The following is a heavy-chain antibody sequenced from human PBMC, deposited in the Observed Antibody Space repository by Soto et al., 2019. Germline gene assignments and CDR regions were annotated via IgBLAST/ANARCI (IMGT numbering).Heavy chain of an antibody. Sequence: SDTLCLTCSFWGDSVTSDYLTWIRQPPEKGLEWIGYIHYTGFSHYNPSLKSRVTISVDTSKNQFSLQLSSVTAADTAVYYCARLGYYYYYMDVWGKGTTVTVSS. CDR2: IHYTGFS. CDR3: ARLGYYYYYMDV. J-gene: IGHJ6*03. V-gene: IGHV4-59*08. CDR1: GDSVTSDY.